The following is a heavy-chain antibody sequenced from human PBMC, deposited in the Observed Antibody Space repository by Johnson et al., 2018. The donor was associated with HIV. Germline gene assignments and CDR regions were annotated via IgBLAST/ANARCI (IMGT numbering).Heavy chain of an antibody. CDR1: GFTVSTNY. CDR3: AIARDRSSSRDAFDI. Sequence: VTLVESGGGLIQPGGSLRLSCAASGFTVSTNYMSWVRQAPGKGLDWVSVIGTAGDTYYADSVKGRFTISRDDSKNTLYLQMNRLTAEDTAVYYCAIARDRSSSRDAFDIWGQGTMVTVSS. D-gene: IGHD6-13*01. J-gene: IGHJ3*02. V-gene: IGHV3-53*01. CDR2: IGTAGDT.